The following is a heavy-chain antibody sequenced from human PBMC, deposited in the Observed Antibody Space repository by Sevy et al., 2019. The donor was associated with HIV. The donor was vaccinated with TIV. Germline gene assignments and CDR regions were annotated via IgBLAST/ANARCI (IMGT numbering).Heavy chain of an antibody. CDR1: GFPVSSSY. V-gene: IGHV3-53*01. Sequence: GGSLRLSCAASGFPVSSSYMNWVRQAPGEGLEWVSVFYSGTKTDYADSVKGRFTVSRDNSKNTLYLQMNSLRTEDTAVYYCARDKNAHYYGMDVWGQGTTVTVSS. CDR2: FYSGTKT. CDR3: ARDKNAHYYGMDV. D-gene: IGHD1-1*01. J-gene: IGHJ6*02.